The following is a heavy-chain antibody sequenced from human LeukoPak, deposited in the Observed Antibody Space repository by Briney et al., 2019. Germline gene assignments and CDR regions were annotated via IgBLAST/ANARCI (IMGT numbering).Heavy chain of an antibody. D-gene: IGHD3-22*01. CDR2: IRYDGSNT. CDR1: GFIFSSYG. J-gene: IGHJ3*02. CDR3: ARDWRDSSGKFPNDAFDI. V-gene: IGHV3-30*02. Sequence: GGSLRLSCAASGFIFSSYGMHWVRQAPGKGREWVAFIRYDGSNTYYADSVKGRFTISRDNSKNTLYLQMNSLRGEDTAVYYCARDWRDSSGKFPNDAFDIWGQGTMVTVSS.